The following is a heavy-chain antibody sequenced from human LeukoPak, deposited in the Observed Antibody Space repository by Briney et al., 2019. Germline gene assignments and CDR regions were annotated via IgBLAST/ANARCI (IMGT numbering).Heavy chain of an antibody. Sequence: GSLRLSCAASGFTFSSYAMSWVRQAPGKGLEWIGEINHSGSTNYNPSLKSRVTISVDTSKNQFSLKLSSVTAADTAVYYCARSGYWSFDAFDIWGQGTMVTVSS. CDR2: INHSGST. CDR1: GFTFSSYA. V-gene: IGHV4-34*01. D-gene: IGHD3-3*01. CDR3: ARSGYWSFDAFDI. J-gene: IGHJ3*02.